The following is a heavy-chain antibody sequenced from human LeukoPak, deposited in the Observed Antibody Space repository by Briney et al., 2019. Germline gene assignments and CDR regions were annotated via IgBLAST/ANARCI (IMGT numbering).Heavy chain of an antibody. V-gene: IGHV4-59*12. D-gene: IGHD3-3*02. J-gene: IGHJ6*03. CDR1: GGSISGYH. CDR2: IYYNGIT. CDR3: ARDKESRIFGVVPSYYYYYMDV. Sequence: SETLSLTCTVSGGSISGYHWSWIRQAPGKGLEWIGYIYYNGITTYNPSLNSRVAISVDTSKNQFSLKLSSVTAADTAVYYCARDKESRIFGVVPSYYYYYMDVWGKGTTVTVSS.